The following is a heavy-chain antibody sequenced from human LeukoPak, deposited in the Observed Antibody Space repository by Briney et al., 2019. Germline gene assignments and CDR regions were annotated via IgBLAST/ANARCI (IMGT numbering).Heavy chain of an antibody. CDR1: GFTFSSYW. V-gene: IGHV3-7*01. D-gene: IGHD6-19*01. CDR2: IKQDGSEK. J-gene: IGHJ4*02. CDR3: ARDFGGSVAGPRFDC. Sequence: PGGSLRLSCAVSGFTFSSYWMSWVRQAPGRGLEWVANIKQDGSEKYYVDSVKGRFTISRDNAKNSLYLQMNSLRAEDTAVYYCARDFGGSVAGPRFDCWGQGTLVTVSS.